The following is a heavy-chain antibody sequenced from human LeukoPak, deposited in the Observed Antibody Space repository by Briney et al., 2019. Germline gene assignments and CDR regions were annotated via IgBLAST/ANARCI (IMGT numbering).Heavy chain of an antibody. Sequence: GGSLRLSCAASGFTFSSYSMNWVRQAPGKGLEWVSSISSSSSYIYYADSVKGRFTITRDNAKNSLYLQMNSLRAGDTTVYYGARITGTAECYWGEGTLVSVSS. CDR1: GFTFSSYS. D-gene: IGHD1-20*01. V-gene: IGHV3-21*01. CDR2: ISSSSSYI. J-gene: IGHJ4*02. CDR3: ARITGTAECY.